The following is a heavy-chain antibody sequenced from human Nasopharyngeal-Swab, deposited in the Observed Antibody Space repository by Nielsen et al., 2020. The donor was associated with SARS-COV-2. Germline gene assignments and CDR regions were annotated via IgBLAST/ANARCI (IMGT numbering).Heavy chain of an antibody. J-gene: IGHJ4*02. CDR2: IKQDGSEK. D-gene: IGHD5-12*01. Sequence: GESPKTPRAAPGFTLRNYWMSWVRQAPGKGPEWVANIKQDGSEKYYVDSVKGRFTISRDNAKNSMYLQMNSLRAEDTAVYYCARDLLFQRTGDGGYDYWGQGTLVTVSS. CDR3: ARDLLFQRTGDGGYDY. CDR1: GFTLRNYW. V-gene: IGHV3-7*01.